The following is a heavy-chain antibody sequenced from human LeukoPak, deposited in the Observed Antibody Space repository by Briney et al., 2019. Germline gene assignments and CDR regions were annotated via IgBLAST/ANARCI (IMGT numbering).Heavy chain of an antibody. CDR3: ARAGGDGYNGNWFDP. CDR2: IYPGDSDT. D-gene: IGHD5-24*01. CDR1: GYGFTSYW. V-gene: IGHV5-51*01. J-gene: IGHJ5*02. Sequence: GESLKISCKGSGYGFTSYWIGWVRQMPGKVLEWMGIIYPGDSDTTYSPSFQGQVTISADKSINTAYLHWSSLKASDTAMYYCARAGGDGYNGNWFDPWGEGTLVTVSS.